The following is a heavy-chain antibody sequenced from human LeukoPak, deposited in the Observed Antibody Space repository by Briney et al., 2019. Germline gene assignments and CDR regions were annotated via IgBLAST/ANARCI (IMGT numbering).Heavy chain of an antibody. CDR3: AKGKGGWGSYDY. CDR1: GFTFSSYA. Sequence: PGGSLRLSCAASGFTFSSYAMSWVRQAPGKGLEWVSAISGSGGSTYYADSVKGRFTISRDNSKNTQYLQMNSLRAEDTAVYYCAKGKGGWGSYDYWGQGTLVTVSS. V-gene: IGHV3-23*01. D-gene: IGHD2-21*01. CDR2: ISGSGGST. J-gene: IGHJ4*02.